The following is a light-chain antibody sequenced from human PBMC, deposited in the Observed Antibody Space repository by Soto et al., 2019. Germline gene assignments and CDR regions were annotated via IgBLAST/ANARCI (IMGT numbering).Light chain of an antibody. J-gene: IGKJ1*01. V-gene: IGKV1-39*02. CDR2: ATA. CDR1: QSISTH. Sequence: LSASVGDLFTITCRASQSISTHLNWYQHKPGKAPKLLIYATASLQSGVPSRFSGSGSGTDFTLTICSLQPEDVARYWCELWEIPPSPFCQG. CDR3: ELWEIPPSP.